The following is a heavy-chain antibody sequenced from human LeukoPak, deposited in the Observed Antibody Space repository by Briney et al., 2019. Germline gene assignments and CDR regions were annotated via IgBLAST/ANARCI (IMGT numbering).Heavy chain of an antibody. CDR1: GFTFSSYS. D-gene: IGHD1-26*01. CDR2: ISSSSSTI. J-gene: IGHJ4*02. V-gene: IGHV3-48*04. CDR3: AKDVGRWESLXFFDY. Sequence: GGSLRLSCAASGFTFSSYSMNWVRQAPGKGLEWVSYISSSSSTIYYADSVKGRFTISRDDSRNTLYLQMNSLRGDDTAVYYCAKDVGRWESLXFFDYWGQGTLVTVSS.